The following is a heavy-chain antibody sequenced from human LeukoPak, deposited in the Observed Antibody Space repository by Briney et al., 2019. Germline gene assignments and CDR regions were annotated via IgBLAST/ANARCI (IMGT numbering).Heavy chain of an antibody. CDR2: ISGSGGST. J-gene: IGHJ4*02. V-gene: IGHV3-23*01. CDR3: ARLWFGESIDY. D-gene: IGHD3-10*01. Sequence: TGGSLRLSCAASGFTFSSYAMSWVRQAPGKGLEWVSAISGSGGSTYYADSVKGRFTISRDNAKNSLYLQMNSLRAEDTAVYYCARLWFGESIDYWGQGTLVTVSS. CDR1: GFTFSSYA.